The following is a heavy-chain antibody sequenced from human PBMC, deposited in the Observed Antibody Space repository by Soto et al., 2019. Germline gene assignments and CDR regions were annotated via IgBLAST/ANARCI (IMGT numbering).Heavy chain of an antibody. CDR1: GYGFTSYW. CDR3: ARASMYYDILTGYGWFDP. D-gene: IGHD3-9*01. J-gene: IGHJ5*02. Sequence: GESLKISCKGSGYGFTSYWISWVRQMPGKGLEWMGRIDPSDSYTNYSPSFQGHVTISADKSISTAYLQWSSLKASDTAMYYCARASMYYDILTGYGWFDPWSQGTLVTVSS. CDR2: IDPSDSYT. V-gene: IGHV5-10-1*01.